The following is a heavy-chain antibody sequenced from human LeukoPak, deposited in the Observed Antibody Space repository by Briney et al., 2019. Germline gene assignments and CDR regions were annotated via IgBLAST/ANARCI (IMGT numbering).Heavy chain of an antibody. V-gene: IGHV5-51*01. J-gene: IGHJ5*02. CDR1: GYSFTSYW. CDR2: IYPGDSDT. CDR3: ARTERLSGWSNWFDP. Sequence: GESLKISCKGSGYSFTSYWIGWVRQMPGKGLEWMGIIYPGDSDTRYSPSFQGQVTISADKYISTAYLQWSSLKSSDTAMYYCARTERLSGWSNWFDPWGQGTLVTVSS. D-gene: IGHD6-19*01.